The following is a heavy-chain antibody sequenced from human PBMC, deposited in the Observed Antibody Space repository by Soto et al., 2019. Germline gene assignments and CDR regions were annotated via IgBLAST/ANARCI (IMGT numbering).Heavy chain of an antibody. Sequence: SVKVSCKASGGAFSSYAISWVRQAPGQGLEWVGGIIPMFGAASYTQKFQGRVTITADESTSTAYMELSGLRSEDTALYYCAKDDLDEEGATYSGFDCWGQGTLVTVSS. V-gene: IGHV1-69*13. CDR3: AKDDLDEEGATYSGFDC. J-gene: IGHJ4*02. CDR1: GGAFSSYA. D-gene: IGHD1-26*01. CDR2: IIPMFGAA.